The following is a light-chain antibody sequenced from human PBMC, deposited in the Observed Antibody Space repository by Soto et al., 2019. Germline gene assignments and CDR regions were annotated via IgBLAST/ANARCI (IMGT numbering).Light chain of an antibody. Sequence: DIQMTQSPSSLPASVGDRVTITCRASQGISNYLAWYQQKPGKVPKLLIYAASTLQSGVPSRFSGSGSGTDFTLTISSLRPEDVATYYCQKYNSAPRTFGEGTEVEIK. CDR3: QKYNSAPRT. CDR2: AAS. V-gene: IGKV1-27*01. CDR1: QGISNY. J-gene: IGKJ1*01.